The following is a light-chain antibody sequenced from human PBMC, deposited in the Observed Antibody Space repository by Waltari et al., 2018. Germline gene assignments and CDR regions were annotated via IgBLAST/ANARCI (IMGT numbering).Light chain of an antibody. Sequence: VLTQSPGTLSLSPGERATLSCRASQSITKKYFAWYQQKPGQAPRLLIYGASSRAAGVPDRFSGSGSGTDFTLTINRLEPEDFAVYYCQQYGSSVMYTFGQGTKLEIK. J-gene: IGKJ2*01. CDR3: QQYGSSVMYT. CDR2: GAS. CDR1: QSITKKY. V-gene: IGKV3-20*01.